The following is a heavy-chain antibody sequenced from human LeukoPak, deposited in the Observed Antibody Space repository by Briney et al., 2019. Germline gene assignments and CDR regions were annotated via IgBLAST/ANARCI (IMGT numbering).Heavy chain of an antibody. CDR3: ARELGHENSGSYYGLDY. V-gene: IGHV3-48*02. D-gene: IGHD1-26*01. CDR1: GFTFTTYA. J-gene: IGHJ4*02. CDR2: ISSSSSTI. Sequence: GGSLRLSCAASGFTFTTYAMGWVRQSPGKGLEWVSYISSSSSTIYYADSVKGRFTISRDNAKNSLYLQMNSLRDEDTAVYYCARELGHENSGSYYGLDYWGQGTLVTVSS.